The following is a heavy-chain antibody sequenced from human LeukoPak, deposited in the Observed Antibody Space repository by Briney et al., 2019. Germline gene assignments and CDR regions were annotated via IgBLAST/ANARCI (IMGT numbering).Heavy chain of an antibody. D-gene: IGHD5-18*01. CDR1: GDSVSSNSAA. CDR2: TYYRSKLYN. V-gene: IGHV6-1*01. Sequence: SQTLSLTCALSGDSVSSNSAAWHWIRQSPSRGLEWLGRTYYRSKLYNDYAVSVKSRITINPDTSKNQFSLQLNSVTPEDTAVYYCARESRGVQLWPTHNFDYWGQGTLVTVSS. J-gene: IGHJ4*02. CDR3: ARESRGVQLWPTHNFDY.